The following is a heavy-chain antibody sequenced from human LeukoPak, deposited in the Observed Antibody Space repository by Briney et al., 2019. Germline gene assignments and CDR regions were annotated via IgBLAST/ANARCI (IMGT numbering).Heavy chain of an antibody. CDR2: MNPNSGNT. CDR1: GYTFTSYD. J-gene: IGHJ6*02. CDR3: ARGRRTPPHYYYGMDV. V-gene: IGHV1-8*01. Sequence: ASVKVSCKASGYTFTSYDINWVRQATGQGLEWMGWMNPNSGNTGYAQKFQGRVTMTRNTSISTAYMELSSLRSEDTAVFYCARGRRTPPHYYYGMDVWGQGTTVTVSS.